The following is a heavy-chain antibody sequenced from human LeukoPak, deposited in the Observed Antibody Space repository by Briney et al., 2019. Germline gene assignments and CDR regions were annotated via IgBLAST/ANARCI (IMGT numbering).Heavy chain of an antibody. Sequence: PGGSLRLSCAASTFTVIDHYMTRVRQAPGRGLEWVAAIYPGGSTYYADSVKGRFTISRDKPKNTLYLQMNTLRAEETAVYYCARGAGVSHYYYYAMDIWGQGTTVTVSS. CDR3: ARGAGVSHYYYYAMDI. J-gene: IGHJ6*02. D-gene: IGHD2-21*01. CDR2: IYPGGST. CDR1: TFTVIDHY. V-gene: IGHV3-66*02.